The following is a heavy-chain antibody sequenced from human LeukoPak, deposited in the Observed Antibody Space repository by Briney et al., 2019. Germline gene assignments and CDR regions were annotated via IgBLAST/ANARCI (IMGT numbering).Heavy chain of an antibody. CDR2: IIPIFGTA. CDR1: GGTFSSYA. D-gene: IGHD2-15*01. CDR3: ASSSPRYCSGGSCYSGWFDP. J-gene: IGHJ5*02. V-gene: IGHV1-69*13. Sequence: SVKVSCKASGGTFSSYAISWVRQAPGQGLEWMGGIIPIFGTANYAQKFQGRVTITADESTSTAHMELSSLRSEDTAVYYCASSSPRYCSGGSCYSGWFDPWGQGTLVTVSS.